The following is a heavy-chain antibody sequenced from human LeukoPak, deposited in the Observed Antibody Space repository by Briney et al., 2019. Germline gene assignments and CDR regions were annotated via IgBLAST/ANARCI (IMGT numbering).Heavy chain of an antibody. CDR1: GFTFSIYA. CDR3: AKDVRYFDWLSLSFMDV. J-gene: IGHJ6*04. CDR2: ISGSGGST. Sequence: GGSLRLSCAASGFTFSIYAMSWVRQAPGKGLEWVSAISGSGGSTYYAASVKGRFTVSRDNSKNTLYLQMNSLRAEDTAVYYCAKDVRYFDWLSLSFMDVWGKGTTVTVSS. D-gene: IGHD3-9*01. V-gene: IGHV3-23*01.